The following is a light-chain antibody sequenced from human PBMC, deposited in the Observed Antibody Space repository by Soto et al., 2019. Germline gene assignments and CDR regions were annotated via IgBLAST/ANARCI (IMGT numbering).Light chain of an antibody. Sequence: QSVLTQPASVSGSPGQSITISCTGTSSDVGGYDYVSWYQLHPSKAPKLMIFEVSNRPSGASYRFSGSKSGNTASLTISGLQAEDEADYYCSSYTASSTLLFGTGTKSPS. J-gene: IGLJ1*01. CDR2: EVS. CDR1: SSDVGGYDY. CDR3: SSYTASSTLL. V-gene: IGLV2-14*01.